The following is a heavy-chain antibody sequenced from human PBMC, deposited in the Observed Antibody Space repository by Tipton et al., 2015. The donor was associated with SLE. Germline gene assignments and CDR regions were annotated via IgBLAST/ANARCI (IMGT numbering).Heavy chain of an antibody. J-gene: IGHJ3*02. CDR1: NRSISNYY. CDR3: ARGDRDPGAFDI. Sequence: TLSLTCTVSNRSISNYYWSWIRQPPGKGLEWLGFIYYSGSINYNPSLKSRVTISVDTSKDQFSLKLNSVTAADTAVYYCARGDRDPGAFDIWGQGTMVTVSS. D-gene: IGHD1-14*01. V-gene: IGHV4-59*01. CDR2: IYYSGSI.